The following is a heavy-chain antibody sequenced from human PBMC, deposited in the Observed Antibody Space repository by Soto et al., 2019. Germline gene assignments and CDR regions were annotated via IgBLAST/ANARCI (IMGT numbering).Heavy chain of an antibody. CDR3: ARDDTTGLFDF. D-gene: IGHD4-17*01. J-gene: IGHJ4*02. Sequence: QVQLQESGPGLVRPAETLSLTCSVSTGSMRTYYWTWIRQSPGKGLEWIGQISHTGRTKSNPSLESRVTISVDTSRKQFSLKLTSVTAADTALYYCARDDTTGLFDFWGQGTLVTVSS. CDR2: ISHTGRT. CDR1: TGSMRTYY. V-gene: IGHV4-59*01.